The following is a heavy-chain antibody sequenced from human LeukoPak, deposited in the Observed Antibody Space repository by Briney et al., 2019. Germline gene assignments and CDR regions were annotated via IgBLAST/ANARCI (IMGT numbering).Heavy chain of an antibody. CDR3: AIGGRYNWNDFDAFDI. D-gene: IGHD1-1*01. J-gene: IGHJ3*02. CDR2: ISAYNGNT. V-gene: IGHV1-18*01. Sequence: GASVKVSCKASGYTFTSYGISWVRQAPGQGLEWMGWISAYNGNTNYAQKLQGRVTMTTDTSTSTAYMELRSLRSDDTAVYYCAIGGRYNWNDFDAFDIWGQGTMVTVSS. CDR1: GYTFTSYG.